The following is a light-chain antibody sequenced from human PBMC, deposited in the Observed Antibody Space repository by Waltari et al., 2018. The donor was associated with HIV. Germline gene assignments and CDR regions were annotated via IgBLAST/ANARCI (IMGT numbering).Light chain of an antibody. CDR1: ALPKQY. CDR2: KDN. Sequence: SYELTQPPSVSVSPGQPARITCSGDALPKQYAHWYQQKPGQSPLLVIYKDNERPSGIPERFSGSRSGTTVTLTISGVHTEDEADYYCQSADSTGSYPDVFGTGTKVTVL. V-gene: IGLV3-25*03. CDR3: QSADSTGSYPDV. J-gene: IGLJ1*01.